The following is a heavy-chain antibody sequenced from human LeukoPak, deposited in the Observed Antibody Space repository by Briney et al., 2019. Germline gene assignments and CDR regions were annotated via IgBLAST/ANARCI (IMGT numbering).Heavy chain of an antibody. CDR1: GGTFSSYA. D-gene: IGHD6-6*01. V-gene: IGHV1-69*13. Sequence: SVKVSCKASGGTFSSYAISWVRQAPGQGLEWMGGIIPIFGTANYAQKFQGRVTITADESTSTAYMELSSLRSEDTAVYYCARIVSSSSRWFDPWGQGTLVTVSS. CDR3: ARIVSSSSRWFDP. CDR2: IIPIFGTA. J-gene: IGHJ5*02.